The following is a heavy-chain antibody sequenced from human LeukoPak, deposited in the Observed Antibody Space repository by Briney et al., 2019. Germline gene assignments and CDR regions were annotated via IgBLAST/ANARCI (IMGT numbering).Heavy chain of an antibody. V-gene: IGHV4-39*01. D-gene: IGHD5-18*01. J-gene: IGHJ4*02. Sequence: SETLSLTCTVSGGSISSSSYYWGWIRQPPGKGLEWIGSIYYSGSTYYNPSLKSRVTISADTSKNQFSLKLSSVTAADTAVYYCASGYSYGYFDYWGQGTLVTVSS. CDR3: ASGYSYGYFDY. CDR1: GGSISSSSYY. CDR2: IYYSGST.